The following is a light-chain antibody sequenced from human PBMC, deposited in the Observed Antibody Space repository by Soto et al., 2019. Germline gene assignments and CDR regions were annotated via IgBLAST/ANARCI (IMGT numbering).Light chain of an antibody. CDR1: QSISSW. V-gene: IGKV1-5*01. CDR2: DAS. Sequence: DIRMTQSPSTLSASVGDRVTITCRASQSISSWLAWYQQKPGKAPKLLIYDASSLESGVASRFSGSGSGTEFTLTISSPQADDFATYYCQQYNSYSLTFGGGTKVEIK. CDR3: QQYNSYSLT. J-gene: IGKJ4*01.